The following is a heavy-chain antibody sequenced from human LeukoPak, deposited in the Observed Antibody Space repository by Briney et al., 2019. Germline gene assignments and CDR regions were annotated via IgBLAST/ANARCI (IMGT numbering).Heavy chain of an antibody. CDR1: GFTFSDYY. CDR3: ARGGDHLKWFGELIDAFDL. Sequence: GGSLRLSCAASGFTFSDYYMTWIRQAPGKGLEWISYISSTSTAIYYADSVKGRFTISRDNAKKSLFLQMNSLRAEDTAVYYCARGGDHLKWFGELIDAFDLWGQGTLVTVFS. J-gene: IGHJ3*01. D-gene: IGHD3-10*01. CDR2: ISSTSTAI. V-gene: IGHV3-11*01.